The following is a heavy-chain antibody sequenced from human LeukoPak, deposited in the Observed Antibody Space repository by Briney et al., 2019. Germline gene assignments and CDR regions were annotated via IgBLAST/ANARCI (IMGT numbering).Heavy chain of an antibody. J-gene: IGHJ4*02. Sequence: GGSLRLSCAASGFTFSSYAMNWVRQAPGKGLEWVSGINSSGGGTYYADSVKGRFTISRDNSKNTLYLQMNSLRAEDTAVYYCAKDPRVGSPGYCSGGSCSKGFDYWGQGTLVTVSS. V-gene: IGHV3-23*01. CDR1: GFTFSSYA. CDR3: AKDPRVGSPGYCSGGSCSKGFDY. D-gene: IGHD2-15*01. CDR2: INSSGGGT.